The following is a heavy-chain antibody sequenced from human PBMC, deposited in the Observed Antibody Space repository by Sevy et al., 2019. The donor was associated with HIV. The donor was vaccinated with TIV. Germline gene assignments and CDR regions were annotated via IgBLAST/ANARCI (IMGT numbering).Heavy chain of an antibody. CDR2: ISSSSSTI. CDR3: ARDSGSSRYRGYFDY. Sequence: GGSLRLSCAASGFTFSSYSMNWVRQAPGKGLEWVSYISSSSSTIYYADSVKGRFTISRDNAKNSLYLQMNSLRDEDTAVYYCARDSGSSRYRGYFDYWGQGTLVTVSS. CDR1: GFTFSSYS. J-gene: IGHJ4*02. D-gene: IGHD6-13*01. V-gene: IGHV3-48*02.